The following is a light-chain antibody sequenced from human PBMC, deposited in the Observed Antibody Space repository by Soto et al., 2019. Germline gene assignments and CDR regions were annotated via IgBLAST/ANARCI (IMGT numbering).Light chain of an antibody. Sequence: EIVLTQSPGTLSLSPGERATLSCRASQSVSSSYLAWYQQKPGQPPRILIYGASSRATGIPDRFSGSGSGTDFTLTISRLEPEDFEVYYCQQYGSSPRTFGQGTKVDIK. J-gene: IGKJ1*01. CDR1: QSVSSSY. V-gene: IGKV3-20*01. CDR2: GAS. CDR3: QQYGSSPRT.